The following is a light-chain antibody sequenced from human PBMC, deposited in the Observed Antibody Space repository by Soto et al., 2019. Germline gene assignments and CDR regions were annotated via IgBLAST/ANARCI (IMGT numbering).Light chain of an antibody. Sequence: DIVVTQTPLSSPVTLGQPSSFSCRSSRSLLHSDGHTYLSWLHQRPGQPPRLLIYQISKRLSGVPDRFSGSGAGTSFTLKISRVEAQDVGIYFCMQSLQLRTFGQGTKVDIK. J-gene: IGKJ1*01. CDR2: QIS. CDR1: RSLLHSDGHTY. CDR3: MQSLQLRT. V-gene: IGKV2-24*01.